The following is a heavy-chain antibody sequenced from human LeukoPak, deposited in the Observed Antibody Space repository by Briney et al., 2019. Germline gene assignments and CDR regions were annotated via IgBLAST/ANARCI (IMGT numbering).Heavy chain of an antibody. CDR1: GFTFSSYA. CDR2: ISGSGGST. V-gene: IGHV3-23*01. J-gene: IGHJ4*02. D-gene: IGHD3-3*01. CDR3: AKSYHRSGNAPGY. Sequence: GGSLRLSCAASGFTFSSYAMSWVRQAPGKGLEWVSAISGSGGSTYYADSVKGRFTISRDNSKDTLYLQMNSLRAEDTAVYYCAKSYHRSGNAPGYWGQGTLVTVSS.